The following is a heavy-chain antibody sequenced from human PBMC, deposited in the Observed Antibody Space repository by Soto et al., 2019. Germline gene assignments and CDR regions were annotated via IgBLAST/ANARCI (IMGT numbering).Heavy chain of an antibody. CDR1: GFTFSSNG. CDR3: ARWVGGSMFDNSGKYDS. D-gene: IGHD3-22*01. CDR2: IAYDGSKT. V-gene: IGHV3-30*03. Sequence: QVQLVESGGGGVQPGRSLRLTCAASGFTFSSNGMHWVRQPPGKGLEWVALIAYDGSKTYYGDSVRGRFTISRDNSENTLFLQMNSLRAEDTAVYYGARWVGGSMFDNSGKYDSWGQGTLVTVSS. J-gene: IGHJ5*01.